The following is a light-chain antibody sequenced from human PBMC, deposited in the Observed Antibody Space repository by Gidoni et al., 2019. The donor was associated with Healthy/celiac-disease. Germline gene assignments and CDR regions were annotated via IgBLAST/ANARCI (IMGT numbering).Light chain of an antibody. CDR1: SSNIGSNT. J-gene: IGLJ3*02. CDR3: SAWDDSLNGPNWV. Sequence: QSVLTQPPSASGTPGQRVTISCSGSSSNIGSNTVNWYQPLPGTAPKLLIYSNNPRPSGVPDRFSGSKSGTSASLAISGLQSEDEADYYCSAWDDSLNGPNWVFGGGTKLTVL. CDR2: SNN. V-gene: IGLV1-44*01.